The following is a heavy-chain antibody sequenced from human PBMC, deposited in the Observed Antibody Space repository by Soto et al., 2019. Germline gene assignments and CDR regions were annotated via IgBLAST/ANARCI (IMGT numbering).Heavy chain of an antibody. CDR1: GGSISSYY. V-gene: IGHV4-59*01. CDR3: ARAAAYYDYVWGSYRSVSWCDP. J-gene: IGHJ5*02. D-gene: IGHD3-16*02. CDR2: IYYSGST. Sequence: QVQLQESGPGLVKPSEILSLTCTVSGGSISSYYWSWIRQPPGKGLEWIGYIYYSGSTNYNPSLKSRVTISVDTSKNPFSLKLSSGTAADTAVYYCARAAAYYDYVWGSYRSVSWCDPWGQGTLVAVSS.